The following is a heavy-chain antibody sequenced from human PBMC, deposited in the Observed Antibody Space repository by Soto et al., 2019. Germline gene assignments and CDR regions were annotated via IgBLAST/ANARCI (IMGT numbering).Heavy chain of an antibody. Sequence: DVQLVESGGGLMQPGESLSLSCAASGLTVSGKKYVSWVRQAPGKGLEWVSALYDVDGSFYSDSVKGRFTTSSDSSKTTVYLQMNDLRPADTAVYYCATWHEREHAYDVWGQGTTVTVSS. CDR2: LYDVDGS. V-gene: IGHV3-53*01. D-gene: IGHD1-1*01. J-gene: IGHJ3*01. CDR1: GLTVSGKKY. CDR3: ATWHEREHAYDV.